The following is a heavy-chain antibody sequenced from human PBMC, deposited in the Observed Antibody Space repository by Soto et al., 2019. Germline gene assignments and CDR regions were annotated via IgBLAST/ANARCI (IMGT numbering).Heavy chain of an antibody. D-gene: IGHD3-3*01. Sequence: VGSLRLSCAASGFTFSSYLMHWVRQAPGKGLVWVSRINSDGSSTSYADSVKGRFTISRDNAKNTLYLQMNSLRAEDTAVYYCARDPGGYCWSGYSYYYYYMDVWGKGTTVNV. CDR1: GFTFSSYL. V-gene: IGHV3-74*01. J-gene: IGHJ6*03. CDR2: INSDGSST. CDR3: ARDPGGYCWSGYSYYYYYMDV.